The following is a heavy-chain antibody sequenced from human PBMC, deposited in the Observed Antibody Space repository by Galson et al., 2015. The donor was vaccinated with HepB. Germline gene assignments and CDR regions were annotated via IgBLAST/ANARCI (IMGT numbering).Heavy chain of an antibody. J-gene: IGHJ6*02. D-gene: IGHD1-26*01. CDR3: AKAPSESYYRYYYGMDV. CDR1: GFTFSSYG. CDR2: ISYDGSNK. Sequence: SLRLSCAASGFTFSSYGMHWVRQAPGKGLEWVAVISYDGSNKYYADSVKGRFTISRDNSKNTLYLQMNSLRAEDTAVYYCAKAPSESYYRYYYGMDVWGQGTTVTVSS. V-gene: IGHV3-30*18.